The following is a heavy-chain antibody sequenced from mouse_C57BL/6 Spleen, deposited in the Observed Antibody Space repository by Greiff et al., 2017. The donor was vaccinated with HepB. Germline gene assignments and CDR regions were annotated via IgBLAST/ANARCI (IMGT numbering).Heavy chain of an antibody. CDR2: IYPSDSET. J-gene: IGHJ1*03. V-gene: IGHV1-61*01. Sequence: VQLQQPGAELVRPGSSVKLSCKASGYTFTSYWMDWVKQRPGQGLEWIGNIYPSDSETHYNQKFKDKATLTVDKSSSTAYMQLSSLTSEDSAVYYCATMITTRYFDVWGTGTTVTVSS. D-gene: IGHD2-4*01. CDR3: ATMITTRYFDV. CDR1: GYTFTSYW.